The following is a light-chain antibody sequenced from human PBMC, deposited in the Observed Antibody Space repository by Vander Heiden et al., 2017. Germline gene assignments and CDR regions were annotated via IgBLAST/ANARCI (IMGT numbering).Light chain of an antibody. CDR2: AAS. CDR1: QSISSY. Sequence: DIQLTQSPSSLSASVGDRVTITCRASQSISSYLNWYQQKPGNAHKLLIYAASSLQSGVPSRFSGSESGTAYTLTISRLQPEDFATYYCQQSDSTSFTFGHGTKVDIK. V-gene: IGKV1-39*01. CDR3: QQSDSTSFT. J-gene: IGKJ3*01.